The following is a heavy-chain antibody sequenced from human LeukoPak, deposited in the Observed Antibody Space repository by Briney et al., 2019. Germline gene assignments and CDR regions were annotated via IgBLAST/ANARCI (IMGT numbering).Heavy chain of an antibody. CDR3: ARGGELTGSYFDY. CDR1: GYTFNDYY. J-gene: IGHJ4*02. D-gene: IGHD7-27*01. Sequence: ASVKVSCKASGYTFNDYYIHWVRQAPGQGLEWMGWINPNSGGTNYAQKFQGRVTMTRDTSISTAYMELSRLRSDDTAVYYCARGGELTGSYFDYWGQGTLVTVSS. V-gene: IGHV1-2*02. CDR2: INPNSGGT.